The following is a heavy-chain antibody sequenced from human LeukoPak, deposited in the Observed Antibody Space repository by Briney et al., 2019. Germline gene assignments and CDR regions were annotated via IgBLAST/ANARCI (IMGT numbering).Heavy chain of an antibody. D-gene: IGHD3-3*01. Sequence: GGSLRLSCAASGFTFNNYDMSWVRQAPGKGLAWVSAISGSGDSTYYAGSVKGRFTISRDNSKNTLFLQMNSLRVEDTAVYYCAKDLRGVDDFWSGYYSGYFDSWGQGTLVTVSS. CDR2: ISGSGDST. V-gene: IGHV3-23*01. J-gene: IGHJ4*02. CDR3: AKDLRGVDDFWSGYYSGYFDS. CDR1: GFTFNNYD.